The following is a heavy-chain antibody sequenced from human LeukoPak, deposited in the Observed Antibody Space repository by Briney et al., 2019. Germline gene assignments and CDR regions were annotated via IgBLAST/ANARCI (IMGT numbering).Heavy chain of an antibody. J-gene: IGHJ4*02. CDR3: ARAGEWELLPYFDF. Sequence: GGSLRLSCAASGFTFSTYTYTMNWVRQAPGKGLEWVSYISSSGNTIYYADSVKGRFTISRDNAKNSLYLQMNSLRAEDTAIYYCARAGEWELLPYFDFWGQGTLVTVSS. V-gene: IGHV3-48*01. CDR1: GFTFSTYT. D-gene: IGHD1-26*01. CDR2: ISSSGNTI.